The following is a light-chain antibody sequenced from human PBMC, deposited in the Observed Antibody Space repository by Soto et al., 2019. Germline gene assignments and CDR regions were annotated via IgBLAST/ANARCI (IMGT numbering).Light chain of an antibody. CDR2: DAS. CDR3: QVCSYLLGR. J-gene: IGKJ4*02. V-gene: IGKV3-11*01. Sequence: SGCCMAKQSVSTYLAWCQQTNGRPPRLLRYDASKRAPGIPARFSGSGYGTDFNLTVCSLETEDCAVYYCQVCSYLLGRFCRGTMVDIK. CDR1: QSVSTY.